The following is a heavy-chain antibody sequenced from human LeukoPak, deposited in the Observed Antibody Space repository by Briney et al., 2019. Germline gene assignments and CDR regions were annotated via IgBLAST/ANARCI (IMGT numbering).Heavy chain of an antibody. CDR3: AREMEVAAAGTLAAFDI. V-gene: IGHV3-53*01. J-gene: IGHJ3*02. CDR2: IYSGGST. D-gene: IGHD6-13*01. CDR1: GFTVSSNY. Sequence: PGGSLRLSCAASGFTVSSNYMSWVRQAPGKGLEWVSVIYSGGSTYYADSVKGRFTISRDNSKNTLYLQMNSLRAEDTAVYCCAREMEVAAAGTLAAFDIWGQGTMVTVSS.